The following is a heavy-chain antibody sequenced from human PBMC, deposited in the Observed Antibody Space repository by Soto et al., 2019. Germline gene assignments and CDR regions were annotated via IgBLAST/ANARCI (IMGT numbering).Heavy chain of an antibody. D-gene: IGHD6-6*01. J-gene: IGHJ4*02. V-gene: IGHV4-34*01. CDR3: AREGIAARGADY. CDR2: INHSGST. Sequence: QVQLQQWGAGLLKPSETLSLTCAVYGGSFSGYYWSWIRQPPGKGLEWIGEINHSGSTNYTPSLKSRVTISVDTSKNQCSLKLSSVTAADTAVYDCAREGIAARGADYWGQGTLVTVSS. CDR1: GGSFSGYY.